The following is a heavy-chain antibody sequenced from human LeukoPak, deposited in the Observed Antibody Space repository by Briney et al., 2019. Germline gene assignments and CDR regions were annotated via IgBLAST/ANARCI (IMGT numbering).Heavy chain of an antibody. D-gene: IGHD3-10*01. CDR1: GYTFTGYY. Sequence: ASVKVSCKASGYTFTGYYLHWVRQAPGQGLEWMGIINPGGGTTSYAQKFQGRLTMTRDTSTSTVYMELSSLRSEDTAVYYCAREVSYGAGFDYWGQGTLVTVSS. CDR2: INPGGGTT. J-gene: IGHJ4*02. CDR3: AREVSYGAGFDY. V-gene: IGHV1-46*01.